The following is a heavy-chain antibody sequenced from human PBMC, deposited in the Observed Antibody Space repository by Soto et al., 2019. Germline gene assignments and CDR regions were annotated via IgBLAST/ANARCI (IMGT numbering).Heavy chain of an antibody. D-gene: IGHD1-1*01. J-gene: IGHJ5*02. CDR3: VRDGTKTLRDWFDP. CDR2: IYATGTT. V-gene: IGHV4-4*07. Sequence: SETLSLTCTVSGASISGFYWSWIRKSAGKGLEWIGRIYATGTTDYNPSLESRVMMSVDTSKKQFSLKLRSVTAADTAVYYCVRDGTKTLRDWFDPWGQGISVTVLL. CDR1: GASISGFY.